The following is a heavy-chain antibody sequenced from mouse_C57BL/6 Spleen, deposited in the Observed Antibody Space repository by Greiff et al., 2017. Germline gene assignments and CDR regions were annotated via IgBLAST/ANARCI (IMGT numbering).Heavy chain of an antibody. CDR2: IDPSDSYT. Sequence: QVQLQQSGAELVRPGTSVKLSCKASGYTFTSYWMHWVKQRPGQGLEWIGVIDPSDSYTNYTQKFKGKATLTVDTSSSTAYMQLSSLTSEDSAVYYCARNYGSSTGFAYWGQGTLVTVSA. D-gene: IGHD1-1*01. CDR3: ARNYGSSTGFAY. V-gene: IGHV1-59*01. CDR1: GYTFTSYW. J-gene: IGHJ3*01.